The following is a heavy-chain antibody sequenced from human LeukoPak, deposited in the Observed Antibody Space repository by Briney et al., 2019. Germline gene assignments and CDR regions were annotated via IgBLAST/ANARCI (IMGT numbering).Heavy chain of an antibody. CDR2: IYRGDSDT. V-gene: IGHV5-51*01. J-gene: IGHJ3*02. CDR3: ARPVQLTSGVFDI. D-gene: IGHD1-1*01. Sequence: GESRNISCKGFGYSFTTYWIGWVRQMPGKGLDWMGIIYRGDSDTRYSPSFQGQVTISADKSISTAYLQWSSLKASDTAMYYCARPVQLTSGVFDIWGQGTMVTVSS. CDR1: GYSFTTYW.